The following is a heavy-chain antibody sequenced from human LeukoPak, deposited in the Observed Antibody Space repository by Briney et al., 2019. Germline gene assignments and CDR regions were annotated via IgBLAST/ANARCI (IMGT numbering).Heavy chain of an antibody. CDR2: IWYDGSNK. Sequence: GGSLRLSCAASGFTFSSYGMHWVRQAPGKGLEWVAVIWYDGSNKYYADSVKGRFTISRDNSKNTLYLQMNSLRAEDTAVYYCARAEPLYGSESYYYWGQGTLVTVSS. CDR1: GFTFSSYG. D-gene: IGHD3-10*01. J-gene: IGHJ4*02. CDR3: ARAEPLYGSESYYY. V-gene: IGHV3-33*01.